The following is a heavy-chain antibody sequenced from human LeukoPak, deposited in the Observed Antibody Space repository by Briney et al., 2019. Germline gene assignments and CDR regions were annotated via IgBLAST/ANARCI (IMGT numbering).Heavy chain of an antibody. CDR3: ARVYGGNSIFDY. V-gene: IGHV3-74*01. CDR1: GFTFSSHW. D-gene: IGHD4-23*01. J-gene: IGHJ4*02. CDR2: INSDGSST. Sequence: GGSLRLSCAASGFTFSSHWIHWVRQAPGKGLVWVSRINSDGSSTNFADSVKGRFTISRDNAKNTLYLQMNSLRAEDTAVYYCARVYGGNSIFDYWGQGTLVTVSS.